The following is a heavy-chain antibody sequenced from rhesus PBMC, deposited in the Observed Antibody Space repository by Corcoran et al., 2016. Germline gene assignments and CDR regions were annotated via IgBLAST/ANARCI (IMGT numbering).Heavy chain of an antibody. CDR1: GGSISSNY. J-gene: IGHJ6*01. CDR2: ISGSSGST. V-gene: IGHV4-173*01. CDR3: ARAEYGLDS. Sequence: QLQLQESGPGLVKPSETLSLTCSVSGGSISSNYWGWIRQPPGKGLECIGRISGSSGSTDYKPTLKSRVTISTATSKNQFYLKLTSVTAADTAVYYCARAEYGLDSWGQGVVVTVSS.